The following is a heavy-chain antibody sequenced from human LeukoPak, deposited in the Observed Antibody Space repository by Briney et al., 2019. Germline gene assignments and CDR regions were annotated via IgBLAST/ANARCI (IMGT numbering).Heavy chain of an antibody. CDR3: AREATWIQLWLKNAFDI. V-gene: IGHV1-46*01. J-gene: IGHJ3*02. D-gene: IGHD5-18*01. CDR1: GYTFTSYY. Sequence: ASVKVSCKASGYTFTSYYMHWVRQAPGQGLEWMGIINPSGGSTSYAQKFQGRVTMTRDTSTSTVYMELSSLRSEDTAVYYCAREATWIQLWLKNAFDIWGQGTMVTVSS. CDR2: INPSGGST.